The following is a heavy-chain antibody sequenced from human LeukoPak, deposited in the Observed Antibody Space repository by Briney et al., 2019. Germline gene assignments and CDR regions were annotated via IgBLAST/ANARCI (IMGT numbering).Heavy chain of an antibody. D-gene: IGHD2-8*01. CDR3: ARDMGLDIVLMVYAIAY. V-gene: IGHV1-46*01. J-gene: IGHJ4*02. CDR2: INPSGGST. Sequence: ASVKVSCKASGYTFTSYYMHWVRQAPGQGLEWMGIINPSGGSTSYAQKFQGRVTMTRDTSTSTVYMELSSLRSEDTAVCYCARDMGLDIVLMVYAIAYWGQGTLVTVSS. CDR1: GYTFTSYY.